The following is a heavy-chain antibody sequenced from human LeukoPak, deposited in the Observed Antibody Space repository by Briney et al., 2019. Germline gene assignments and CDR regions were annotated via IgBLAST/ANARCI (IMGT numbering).Heavy chain of an antibody. Sequence: PGGSLRLSCAASGFTFDDYAMHWVRQAPGKGLEWVSAISGSVGSTYYADSVKGRFTISRDNSKNTLYLQMNSLRAEDTAVYYCAKALGYYYGSGSYPYYFDYWGQGTLVTVSS. J-gene: IGHJ4*02. CDR3: AKALGYYYGSGSYPYYFDY. V-gene: IGHV3-23*01. CDR1: GFTFDDYA. D-gene: IGHD3-10*01. CDR2: ISGSVGST.